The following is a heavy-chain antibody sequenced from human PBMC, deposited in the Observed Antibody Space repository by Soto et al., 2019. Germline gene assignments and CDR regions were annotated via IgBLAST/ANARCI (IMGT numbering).Heavy chain of an antibody. CDR1: GYTFTGYY. CDR3: ARDLNPGAGYTAMVY. Sequence: QVQLEQSGAEVKKPGASVKVSCKASGYTFTGYYMHWVRQAPGQGLEWMGWINPNSGGTNYAQKFQGWVTMTRDTSISTAYMELSRLRSDDTAVYYCARDLNPGAGYTAMVYWGQGTLVTVSS. V-gene: IGHV1-2*04. D-gene: IGHD5-18*01. J-gene: IGHJ4*02. CDR2: INPNSGGT.